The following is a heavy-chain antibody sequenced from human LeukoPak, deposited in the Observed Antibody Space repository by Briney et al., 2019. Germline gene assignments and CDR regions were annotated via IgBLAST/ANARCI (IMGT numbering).Heavy chain of an antibody. CDR1: GGSISSYY. D-gene: IGHD2-2*01. CDR3: ARSGGGYCSSTSCYFTWFDP. V-gene: IGHV4-59*08. Sequence: SETLSLTCTVSGGSISSYYRSWIRQPPGKGLEWIGYIYYSGSTNYNPSLKSQVTISVDTSKNQFSLKLSSVTAADTAVYYCARSGGGYCSSTSCYFTWFDPWGQGTLVTVSS. J-gene: IGHJ5*02. CDR2: IYYSGST.